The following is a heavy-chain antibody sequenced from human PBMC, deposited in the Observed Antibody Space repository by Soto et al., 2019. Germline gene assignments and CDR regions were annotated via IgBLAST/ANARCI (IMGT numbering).Heavy chain of an antibody. J-gene: IGHJ4*02. Sequence: PGGSLRLSCAASGFTFSSYCMHWVRRAPGKGLEWVAVISYDGSNKYYADSVKGRCTISRDNSKNTLYLQMNSLRAEDTAVYYCAKDSRLGYYDSSGYYYFDYWGQGTLVTVSS. CDR2: ISYDGSNK. D-gene: IGHD3-22*01. CDR1: GFTFSSYC. V-gene: IGHV3-30*18. CDR3: AKDSRLGYYDSSGYYYFDY.